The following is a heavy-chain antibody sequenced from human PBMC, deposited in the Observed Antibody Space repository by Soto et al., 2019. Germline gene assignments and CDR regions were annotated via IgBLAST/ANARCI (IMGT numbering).Heavy chain of an antibody. J-gene: IGHJ5*02. CDR2: ISGSGGST. CDR1: GFTFSSYA. D-gene: IGHD2-21*02. CDR3: AKDQLTYCGGDCHNWFDP. V-gene: IGHV3-23*01. Sequence: GGSLRLSCAASGFTFSSYAMSWVRQAPGKGLEWVSAISGSGGSTNYADSVKGRFTISRDNSKNTLYLQMNSLRAEDTAVYYCAKDQLTYCGGDCHNWFDPWGQGTLVTVSS.